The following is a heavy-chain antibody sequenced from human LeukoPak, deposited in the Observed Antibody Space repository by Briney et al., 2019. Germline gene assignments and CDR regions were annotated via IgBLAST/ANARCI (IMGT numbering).Heavy chain of an antibody. D-gene: IGHD6-19*01. CDR1: GYTFTSYY. CDR3: AREGGEWLVTDY. V-gene: IGHV1-46*01. Sequence: ASVKVSCKASGYTFTSYYMHWVRQAPGQGLEWMGIINPSGGSTSYAQKFQGRVTMTRDTSTSTVYMELSSLRSEDTAVFYCAREGGEWLVTDYWGQGTLVTVSS. J-gene: IGHJ4*02. CDR2: INPSGGST.